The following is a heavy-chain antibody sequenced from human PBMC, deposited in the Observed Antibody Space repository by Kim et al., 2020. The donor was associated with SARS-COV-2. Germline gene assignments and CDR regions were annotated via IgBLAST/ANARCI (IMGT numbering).Heavy chain of an antibody. V-gene: IGHV4-31*02. CDR2: ST. CDR3: ARTGPYGAGD. Sequence: STYYHPSLKSRVTISVDTSKNQFSLKLSSVTAADTAVYYCARTGPYGAGDWGQGTLVTVSS. D-gene: IGHD4-17*01. J-gene: IGHJ4*02.